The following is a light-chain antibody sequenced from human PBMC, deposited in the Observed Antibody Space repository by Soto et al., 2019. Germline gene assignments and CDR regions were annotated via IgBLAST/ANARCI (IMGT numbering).Light chain of an antibody. Sequence: DVQMTQSPYTLSASVGDRVTITCRASQSISSRLAWYQQKPGKAPNLLIYDASSLQGGVPSRFSGSRSGADFTLTISGLQPDDFATYYCQQYNSYPYTFGKGTKVDIK. CDR2: DAS. J-gene: IGKJ2*01. V-gene: IGKV1-5*01. CDR1: QSISSR. CDR3: QQYNSYPYT.